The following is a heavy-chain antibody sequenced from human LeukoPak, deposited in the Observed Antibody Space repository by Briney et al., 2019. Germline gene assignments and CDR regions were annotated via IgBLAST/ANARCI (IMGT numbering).Heavy chain of an antibody. CDR3: ARDPNFWSGYYTFDY. D-gene: IGHD3-3*01. Sequence: ASVKVSCKASGGTFSSYAISWVRQAPGQGLEWMGGIIPIFGTANYAQKFQGRVTITADKSTSTAYMELSSLRSEGTAVYYCARDPNFWSGYYTFDYWGQGTLVTVSS. J-gene: IGHJ4*02. V-gene: IGHV1-69*06. CDR1: GGTFSSYA. CDR2: IIPIFGTA.